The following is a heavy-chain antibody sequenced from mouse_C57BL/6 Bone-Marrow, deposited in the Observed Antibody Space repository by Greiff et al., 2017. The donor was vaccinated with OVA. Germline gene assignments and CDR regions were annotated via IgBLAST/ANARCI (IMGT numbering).Heavy chain of an antibody. CDR2: ISSGGDYI. CDR3: TREGYYSNFLDY. J-gene: IGHJ2*01. Sequence: EVQVVESGEGLVKPGGSLKLSCAASGFTFSSYAMSWVRQTPEKRLEWVAYISSGGDYIYYADTVKGRFTISRDNARNTLYLQMNSLKSEDTAMYYCTREGYYSNFLDYWGQGTTLTVSS. V-gene: IGHV5-9-1*02. CDR1: GFTFSSYA. D-gene: IGHD2-5*01.